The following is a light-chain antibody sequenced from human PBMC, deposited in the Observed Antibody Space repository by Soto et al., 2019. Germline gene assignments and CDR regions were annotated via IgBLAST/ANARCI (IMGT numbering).Light chain of an antibody. V-gene: IGKV4-1*01. CDR2: CAS. CDR1: QSIFYSSNNKNY. CDR3: QQYYNTPLT. Sequence: DIVMTQSPDSLAVSLGERSTINCKSSQSIFYSSNNKNYLAWYQQKLGQPPKILIYCASTWKSWGTDRFSDGGSGTDFPLTISSLQAEDVAVYYCQQYYNTPLTFGGETKVEIK. J-gene: IGKJ4*01.